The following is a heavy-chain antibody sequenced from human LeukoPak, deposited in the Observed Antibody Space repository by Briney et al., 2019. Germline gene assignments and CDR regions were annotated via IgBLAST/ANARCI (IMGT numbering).Heavy chain of an antibody. CDR3: AKDGGRAAAGTVDS. V-gene: IGHV3-30*18. Sequence: GGSLRLSCAASGFTFGNYAMDWVRQAPGQELEWVAVVSSDGNSKYYADSMKGRFTISRDSSKNTLYLQINSLRADDTAVFYCAKDGGRAAAGTVDSWGQGALVTVSS. CDR2: VSSDGNSK. J-gene: IGHJ4*02. D-gene: IGHD6-13*01. CDR1: GFTFGNYA.